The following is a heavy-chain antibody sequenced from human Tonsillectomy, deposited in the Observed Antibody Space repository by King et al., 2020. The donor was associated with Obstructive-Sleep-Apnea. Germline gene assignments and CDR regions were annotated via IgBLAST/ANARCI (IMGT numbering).Heavy chain of an antibody. D-gene: IGHD5-24*01. CDR2: IYHGGSET. V-gene: IGHV5-51*01. CDR1: GYSFTSYW. Sequence: QLVQSGAEVKKPGESLNISCKGSGYSFTSYWIGLVRQMPGKGLEWMGIIYHGGSETRYSPSFHGQVTISADKSISTAYLQWSSLKASDTAMYYCARQWGYNYWYFDLWGRGTLVTVSS. CDR3: ARQWGYNYWYFDL. J-gene: IGHJ2*01.